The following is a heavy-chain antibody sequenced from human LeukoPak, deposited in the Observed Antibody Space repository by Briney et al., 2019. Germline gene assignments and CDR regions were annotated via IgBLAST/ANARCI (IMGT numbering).Heavy chain of an antibody. CDR3: ASDCSSTSCRPGYFDY. J-gene: IGHJ4*02. V-gene: IGHV1-24*01. CDR2: FDPEDGEI. CDR1: GYTLTELS. Sequence: GASVKVSCKVSGYTLTELSMHWVRQAPGNGPEWRGGFDPEDGEIIYAQKFQGRVTMTEDTSTDTAYMELSSLRAEDTAVYYCASDCSSTSCRPGYFDYWGQGTMVTVSS. D-gene: IGHD2-2*01.